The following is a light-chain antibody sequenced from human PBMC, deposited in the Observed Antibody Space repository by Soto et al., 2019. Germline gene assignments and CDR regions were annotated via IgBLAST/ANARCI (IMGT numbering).Light chain of an antibody. J-gene: IGKJ1*01. CDR2: DVS. V-gene: IGKV1-5*01. CDR3: QQYNGYSRT. Sequence: DIQMTQSPSSLSASVGDRVTITCRASQSIGDSLAWYQQKPGKAPYLLISDVSSLERGVPSRFSGSGSGTEFTLTISSMQPDDFATFYCQQYNGYSRTLGQGTKVDNK. CDR1: QSIGDS.